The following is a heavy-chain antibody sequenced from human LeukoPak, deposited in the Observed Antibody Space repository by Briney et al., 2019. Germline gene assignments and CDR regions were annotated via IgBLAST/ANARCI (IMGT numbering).Heavy chain of an antibody. CDR3: AKELYYQGSGVLFDP. D-gene: IGHD3-10*01. Sequence: SETLSLTCTLSGGSLSSHYWSWLRRPPGKGLEWIVYIYHTGSPKYNPSLRSRVTISVDTSKNQISLKLSSVTAADTAVYYCAKELYYQGSGVLFDPWGQGTQVTVSS. J-gene: IGHJ5*02. V-gene: IGHV4-59*11. CDR1: GGSLSSHY. CDR2: IYHTGSP.